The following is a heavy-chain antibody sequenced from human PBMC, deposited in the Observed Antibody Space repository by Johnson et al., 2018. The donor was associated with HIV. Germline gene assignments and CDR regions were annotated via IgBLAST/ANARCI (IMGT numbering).Heavy chain of an antibody. CDR1: GFTLSSYA. CDR2: ISSDGSNK. J-gene: IGHJ3*01. D-gene: IGHD6-19*01. Sequence: VQLVESGGGVVQPGRSLRLSCAASGFTLSSYAMHWVRQAPGKGLEWVAVISSDGSNKYYADSVKGRFTISRDNSKNTLYLQMNSLRAEDTAVYYCAGWLAEAFDVWGQGTMVTVSS. CDR3: AGWLAEAFDV. V-gene: IGHV3-30*03.